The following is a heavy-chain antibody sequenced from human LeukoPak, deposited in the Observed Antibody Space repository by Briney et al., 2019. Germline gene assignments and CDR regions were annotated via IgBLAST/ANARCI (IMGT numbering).Heavy chain of an antibody. V-gene: IGHV3-23*01. Sequence: GGSLRLSCAASGFTFSSYTMSWVRQAPGKGLEWVSAISGSGGSTYYADSVKGRFTISRDNSKNTLYLQMNSLRAEDTAVYYCAKAVVPAAPSYYGMDVWGQGTTVTVSS. J-gene: IGHJ6*02. CDR3: AKAVVPAAPSYYGMDV. CDR2: ISGSGGST. D-gene: IGHD2-2*01. CDR1: GFTFSSYT.